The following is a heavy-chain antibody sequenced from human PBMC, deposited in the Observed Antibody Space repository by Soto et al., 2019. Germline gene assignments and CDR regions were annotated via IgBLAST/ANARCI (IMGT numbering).Heavy chain of an antibody. V-gene: IGHV4-39*01. CDR1: GGSISSSSYY. J-gene: IGHJ6*02. CDR3: DSRYYDFWSGYYPHGMDV. CDR2: IYYSGST. Sequence: SETLSLTCTVSGGSISSSSYYWGWIRQPPGKGLEWIGSIYYSGSTYYNPSLKSRVTISVDTSKNQFSLKLSSVAAADTAVYYCDSRYYDFWSGYYPHGMDVWGQGTTVTVSS. D-gene: IGHD3-3*01.